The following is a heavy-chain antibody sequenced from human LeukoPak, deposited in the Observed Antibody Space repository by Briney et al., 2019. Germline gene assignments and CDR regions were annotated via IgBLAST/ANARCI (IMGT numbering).Heavy chain of an antibody. CDR1: GDSVSRSDSY. Sequence: SETLSLTCPVSGDSVSRSDSYWDWIRQPPGKGLEWIGTIYYSGRTYYSPSLRSRVTMSVDPSNNQFSLNLRSVTAADTALYYCARRRYYDGSGYLEWGQGTLLSVSS. D-gene: IGHD3-22*01. V-gene: IGHV4-39*01. CDR2: IYYSGRT. CDR3: ARRRYYDGSGYLE. J-gene: IGHJ1*01.